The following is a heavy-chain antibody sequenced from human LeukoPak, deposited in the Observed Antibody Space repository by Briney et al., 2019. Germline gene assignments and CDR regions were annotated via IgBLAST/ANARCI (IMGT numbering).Heavy chain of an antibody. V-gene: IGHV1-69*05. CDR2: IIPIFGTA. D-gene: IGHD3-22*01. Sequence: ASVKVSCKASGGTFSSYAISWVRQAPGQGLEWMGGIIPIFGTASYAQKFQGRVTITTDESTSTAYMELSSLRSEDTAVYYCARDRFPYYYDSSGYFDYWGQGTLVTVSS. J-gene: IGHJ4*02. CDR3: ARDRFPYYYDSSGYFDY. CDR1: GGTFSSYA.